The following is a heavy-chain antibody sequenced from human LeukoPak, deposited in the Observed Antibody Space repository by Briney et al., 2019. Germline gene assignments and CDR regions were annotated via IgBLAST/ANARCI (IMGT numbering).Heavy chain of an antibody. Sequence: GRSPRLSCAAPGVTFSSDGMYSGCEGLGGGVGCVSHIWVDGSNKYYADSVKGRFTISRDNSKNTLYLQMNSLRAEDTAVYYCARDPHPHTARVAYYFDYWGQGTLVTGSS. CDR1: GVTFSSDG. D-gene: IGHD5-18*01. V-gene: IGHV3-33*01. CDR2: IWVDGSNK. J-gene: IGHJ4*02. CDR3: ARDPHPHTARVAYYFDY.